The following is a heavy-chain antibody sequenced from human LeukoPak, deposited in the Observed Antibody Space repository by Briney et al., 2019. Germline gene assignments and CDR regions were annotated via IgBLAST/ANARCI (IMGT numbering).Heavy chain of an antibody. V-gene: IGHV3-7*03. J-gene: IGHJ3*02. D-gene: IGHD2-15*01. Sequence: PGGSLRLSCETSGFNPRHYWMSWVRQAPGKGLEWVANVKADGGETNYVDSVKGRFTISRDNAKNSLYLQMNSLRAEDMALYYCAKVSGDNHAFDIWGQGTMVTDSS. CDR1: GFNPRHYW. CDR2: VKADGGET. CDR3: AKVSGDNHAFDI.